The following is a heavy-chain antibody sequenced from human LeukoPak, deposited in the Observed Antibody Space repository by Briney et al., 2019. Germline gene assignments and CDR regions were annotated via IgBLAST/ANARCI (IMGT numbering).Heavy chain of an antibody. CDR1: GGSVSSGSYY. V-gene: IGHV4-61*01. CDR2: IYYSGST. CDR3: ARGNVDTAMAIDY. J-gene: IGHJ4*02. D-gene: IGHD5-18*01. Sequence: PSETLSLTCTVSGGSVSSGSYYWSWIRQPPGKGLEWIGYIYYSGSTNYNPSLKSRVTISVDTSKNQFSLKLSSVTAADTAVYYCARGNVDTAMAIDYWGQGTLVTVSS.